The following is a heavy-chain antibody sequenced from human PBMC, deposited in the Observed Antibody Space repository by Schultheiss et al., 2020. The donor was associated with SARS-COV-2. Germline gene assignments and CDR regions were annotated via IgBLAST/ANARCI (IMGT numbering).Heavy chain of an antibody. CDR3: AREGYCSGGSCGGNDAFDI. CDR1: GYTFTSYG. D-gene: IGHD2-15*01. V-gene: IGHV1-18*01. Sequence: ASVKVSCKASGYTFTSYGISWVRQAPGQGLEWMGWISAYNGNTNYAQKLQGRVTMTTDTSTSTAYMELSRLRSDDTAVYYCAREGYCSGGSCGGNDAFDIWGQGTMVTVSS. J-gene: IGHJ3*02. CDR2: ISAYNGNT.